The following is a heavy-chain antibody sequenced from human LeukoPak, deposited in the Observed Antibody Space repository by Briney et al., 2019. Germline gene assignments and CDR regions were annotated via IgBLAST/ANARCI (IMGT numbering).Heavy chain of an antibody. J-gene: IGHJ4*02. Sequence: PGGSLRLSCAASGFTFSNAWMSWVRQAPGKGLEWIGYIKSRTDGGTIDYAAPVKGRFTIARDDSRNTPYLQMNSLKTEDTAVYYCTTDQDVRGRAVAATDYWGQGTLVTVSS. V-gene: IGHV3-15*01. CDR3: TTDQDVRGRAVAATDY. CDR1: GFTFSNAW. CDR2: IKSRTDGGTI. D-gene: IGHD2-15*01.